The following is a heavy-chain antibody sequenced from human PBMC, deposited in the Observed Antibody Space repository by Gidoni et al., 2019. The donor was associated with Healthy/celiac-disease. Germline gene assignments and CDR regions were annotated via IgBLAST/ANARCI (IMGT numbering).Heavy chain of an antibody. CDR1: GGSFGGSY. D-gene: IGHD3-3*01. V-gene: IGHV4-34*01. CDR2: MNHSGST. J-gene: IGHJ4*02. CDR3: ARGIRCLEWLLSNKRRRPYFDY. Sequence: QVQLQQWGAGLLKPSETLSLTCAVYGGSFGGSYSTWIRQPPGKGLEWIGEMNHSGSTNFNPYLKSRVTMSVDTSKNQFSLKLSSVTAADTAVYYCARGIRCLEWLLSNKRRRPYFDYWGQGTLVTVSS.